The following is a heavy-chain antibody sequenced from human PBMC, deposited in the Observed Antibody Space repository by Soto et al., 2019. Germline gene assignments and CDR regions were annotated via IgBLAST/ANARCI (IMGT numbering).Heavy chain of an antibody. CDR2: IYYSGST. CDR3: AREITGTTAFGRTRLRWFDP. CDR1: GGSISSSSYY. J-gene: IGHJ5*02. V-gene: IGHV4-39*02. D-gene: IGHD1-20*01. Sequence: SETLSLTCTVSGGSISSSSYYWGWIRQPPGKGLEWIGSIYYSGSTYYNPSLKSRVTISVDTSKNQFSLKLSSVTAADTAVYYCAREITGTTAFGRTRLRWFDPWGQGTLVTVSS.